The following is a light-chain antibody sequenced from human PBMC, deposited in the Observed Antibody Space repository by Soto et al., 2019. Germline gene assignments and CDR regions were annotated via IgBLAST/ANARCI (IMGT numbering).Light chain of an antibody. J-gene: IGKJ4*01. CDR1: QDISNY. V-gene: IGKV1-33*01. CDR2: DAS. Sequence: DIQMTQSPSSLSASVGDRVTITCQASQDISNYLNWYQLNPGKAPKLLIYDASNLETGVPSRFSGSGSGTDFTFTISSLQPEDIATYYCQQYDNLPLTFGGGTKVEIK. CDR3: QQYDNLPLT.